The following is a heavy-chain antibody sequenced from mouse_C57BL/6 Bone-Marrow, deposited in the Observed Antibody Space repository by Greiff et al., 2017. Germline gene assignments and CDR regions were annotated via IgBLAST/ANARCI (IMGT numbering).Heavy chain of an antibody. D-gene: IGHD1-1*01. CDR1: GFNIKDDY. CDR3: TTSHYHGSSYGY. CDR2: IDPENGDT. Sequence: EVQLQQSGAELVRPGASVKLSCTASGFNIKDDYMHWVKQRPEQGLEWIGWIDPENGDTEYASKFQGKATITADTSSNTAYLQLSSLTSEDTAVYYCTTSHYHGSSYGYWGQGTTLTVSS. V-gene: IGHV14-4*01. J-gene: IGHJ2*01.